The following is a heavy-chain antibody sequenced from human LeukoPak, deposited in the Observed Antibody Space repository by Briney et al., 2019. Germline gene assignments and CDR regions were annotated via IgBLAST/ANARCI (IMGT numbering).Heavy chain of an antibody. CDR1: GGTFSSYA. Sequence: SVKVSCKASGGTFSSYAISWVRQAPGQGLEWMGRIIPIFGTANYAQKLQGRVTITTDESTSTAYMELSSLRSEDTAVYYCARCWVTGDVVLDYWGQGTLVTVSS. CDR3: ARCWVTGDVVLDY. V-gene: IGHV1-69*05. CDR2: IIPIFGTA. D-gene: IGHD7-27*01. J-gene: IGHJ4*02.